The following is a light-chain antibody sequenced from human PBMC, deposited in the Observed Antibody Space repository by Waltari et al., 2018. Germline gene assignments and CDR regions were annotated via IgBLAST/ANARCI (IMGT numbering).Light chain of an antibody. CDR2: KAS. V-gene: IGKV1-39*01. CDR1: ENVNNY. J-gene: IGKJ2*03. CDR3: QHGYGTPYS. Sequence: DIQMTQSPSSLSASVGDRVTITCRASENVNNYLNWYQQKPGKAPNLLIYKASTLQSGVPSRFSGSGSGTDYTFTISSLQSEDVAIYYCQHGYGTPYSFGQGTKVEIK.